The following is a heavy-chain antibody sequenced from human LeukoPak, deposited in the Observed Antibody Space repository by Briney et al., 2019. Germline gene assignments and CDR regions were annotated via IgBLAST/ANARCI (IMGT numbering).Heavy chain of an antibody. Sequence: GNSLRLSCAVSGFTFSIYSIHWVRQAPGKGLEWVAVISYDGNTKFYADSVKGRFTISRDTSKNTLYLQMSSLRAEDTALYYCARYDNGKDYFDYWGQGTLVTVSS. J-gene: IGHJ4*02. CDR3: ARYDNGKDYFDY. D-gene: IGHD1-1*01. V-gene: IGHV3-30*14. CDR2: ISYDGNTK. CDR1: GFTFSIYS.